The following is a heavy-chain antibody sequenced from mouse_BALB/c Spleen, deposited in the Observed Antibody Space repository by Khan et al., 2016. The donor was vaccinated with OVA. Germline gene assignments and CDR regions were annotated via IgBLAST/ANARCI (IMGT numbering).Heavy chain of an antibody. CDR3: ARGGAAFYRSDGGAMDY. Sequence: QIQLVQSGPYLKKAGETVRISCKASGYTFTTAGMQWVQKLPGKGLKWIGWINTDSGVPKYAEDFKGRFAFSLETSASTVYLQITNLKNEDTATYFWARGGAAFYRSDGGAMDYWGQGTSVTVSS. D-gene: IGHD2-12*01. J-gene: IGHJ4*01. CDR2: INTDSGVP. CDR1: GYTFTTAG. V-gene: IGHV9-4*02.